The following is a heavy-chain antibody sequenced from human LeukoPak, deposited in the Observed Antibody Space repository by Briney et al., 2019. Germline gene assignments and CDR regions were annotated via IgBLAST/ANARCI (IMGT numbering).Heavy chain of an antibody. Sequence: SETLSLTCNVSGGSISTTTNSWGWAWIRQRPTKGLEWIGSIYYGGSPYYTSSLKSRVTISVDTSKNQFSLKLASLPAADTAVYYCARRPIVGSTGFYFDPWGPGTLVTVSS. V-gene: IGHV4-39*01. CDR1: GGSISTTTNS. CDR2: IYYGGSP. J-gene: IGHJ5*02. CDR3: ARRPIVGSTGFYFDP. D-gene: IGHD1-26*01.